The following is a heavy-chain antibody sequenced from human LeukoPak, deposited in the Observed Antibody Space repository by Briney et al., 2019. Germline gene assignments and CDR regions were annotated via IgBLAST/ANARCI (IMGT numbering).Heavy chain of an antibody. CDR2: ITSSSNYI. V-gene: IGHV3-21*01. D-gene: IGHD2-15*01. J-gene: IGHJ4*02. CDR3: AREGEGGYCSFDC. Sequence: GGSLRLSCAASGFTFSYYSMNWVRQAPGKGLEWVSSITSSSNYIYYADSVKGRFTISRDNAKNSLHLQMNSLRAEGTAVYYCAREGEGGYCSFDCWGQGTLVTVSS. CDR1: GFTFSYYS.